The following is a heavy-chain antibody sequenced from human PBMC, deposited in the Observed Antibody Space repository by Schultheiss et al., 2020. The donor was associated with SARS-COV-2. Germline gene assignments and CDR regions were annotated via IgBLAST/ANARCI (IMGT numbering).Heavy chain of an antibody. J-gene: IGHJ4*02. Sequence: SQTLSLTCTVSNGSIGNYYWSWIRQPAGKGLEWIGRIYTTGSTNYNPSLKSRVTMSVDTSKNQFSLKLSSVTAADTAVYYCARDPTGYFDYWGQGTLVTVSS. V-gene: IGHV4-4*07. D-gene: IGHD4-11*01. CDR3: ARDPTGYFDY. CDR1: NGSIGNYY. CDR2: IYTTGST.